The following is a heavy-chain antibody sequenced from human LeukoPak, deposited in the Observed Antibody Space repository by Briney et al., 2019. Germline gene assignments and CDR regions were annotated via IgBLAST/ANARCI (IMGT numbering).Heavy chain of an antibody. V-gene: IGHV1-2*02. CDR2: INPNSGGT. CDR3: ARGYSGYDCWFDP. Sequence: RASVKVSCKASGYTFTGYYMHWVRLAPGQGLEWMGWINPNSGGTNYAQKFQGRVTMTRDTSISTAYMELSRLRSDDTAVYYCARGYSGYDCWFDPWGQGTLVTVSS. D-gene: IGHD5-12*01. CDR1: GYTFTGYY. J-gene: IGHJ5*02.